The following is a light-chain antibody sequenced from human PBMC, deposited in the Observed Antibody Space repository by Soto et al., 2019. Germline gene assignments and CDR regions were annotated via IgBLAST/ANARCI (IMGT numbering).Light chain of an antibody. CDR3: GTWDSSLSAGV. Sequence: QSVLTQPPLVSAAPGQKVTISCSGSSSNIGNNYVSWYQQLPGTAPKLLIYDNNKRPSGIPDRFSGSKSGTSATLGITGLQTGDEADYYCGTWDSSLSAGVFGGGTQLTVL. V-gene: IGLV1-51*01. J-gene: IGLJ2*01. CDR1: SSNIGNNY. CDR2: DNN.